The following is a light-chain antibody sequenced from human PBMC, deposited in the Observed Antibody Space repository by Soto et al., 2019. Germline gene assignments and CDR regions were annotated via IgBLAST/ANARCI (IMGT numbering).Light chain of an antibody. Sequence: QLVLTQPASVSGSPGQSITIACTGTNRDVGSYNLVSWYQPRPGEAPKLIISEVRTRPSGISYRFTGSKSGNTASLTISGLQDEDEADYYCSSYTPTSTLVFGGGTKLTVL. J-gene: IGLJ3*02. CDR2: EVR. CDR3: SSYTPTSTLV. CDR1: NRDVGSYNL. V-gene: IGLV2-14*01.